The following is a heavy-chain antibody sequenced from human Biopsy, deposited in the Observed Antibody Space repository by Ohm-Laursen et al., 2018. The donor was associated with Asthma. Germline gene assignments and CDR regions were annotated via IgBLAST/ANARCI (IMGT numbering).Heavy chain of an antibody. CDR3: ARGDSSGWSHYYFDY. Sequence: SLRLSCVASGFSVSTKYMSWVRQAPGKALEWVSLIYRGDNTYYADSVKGRFTISGDYSKDTLYLQMHSLRAEDTAVYYCARGDSSGWSHYYFDYWGQGTLVTVSS. CDR2: IYRGDNT. D-gene: IGHD6-19*01. CDR1: GFSVSTKY. V-gene: IGHV3-53*01. J-gene: IGHJ4*02.